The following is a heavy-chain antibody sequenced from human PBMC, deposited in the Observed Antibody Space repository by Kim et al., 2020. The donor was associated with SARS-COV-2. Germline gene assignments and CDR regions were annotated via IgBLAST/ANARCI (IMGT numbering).Heavy chain of an antibody. J-gene: IGHJ4*02. V-gene: IGHV4-34*01. CDR3: ARVPADY. CDR1: GGSFSGYY. Sequence: SETLSLTCAVYGGSFSGYYWSWIRQPPGKGLEWIGEINHSGSTNYNPSLKSRVTISVDTSKNQFSLKLSSVTAADTAVYYCARVPADYWGQGTLVTVSS. CDR2: INHSGST.